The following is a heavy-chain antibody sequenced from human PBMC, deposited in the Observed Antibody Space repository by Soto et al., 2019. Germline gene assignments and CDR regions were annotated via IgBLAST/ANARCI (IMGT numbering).Heavy chain of an antibody. CDR3: ARDLSDIVLMVYGFDP. J-gene: IGHJ5*02. CDR1: GFTFSSYG. V-gene: IGHV3-33*01. CDR2: IWYDGSIK. Sequence: QVQLVESGGGVVQPGRSLRLSCAASGFTFSSYGMHWVRQAPGKGLEWVAVIWYDGSIKYYADSVKGRFTISRDNSKNTLYLQMNSLRAEDTAVYYCARDLSDIVLMVYGFDPWGQGTLVTVSS. D-gene: IGHD2-8*01.